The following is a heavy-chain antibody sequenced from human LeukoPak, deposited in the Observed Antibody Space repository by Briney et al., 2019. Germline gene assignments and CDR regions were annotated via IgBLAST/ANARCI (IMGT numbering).Heavy chain of an antibody. CDR1: GFTFNRDW. CDR3: ARDEDTSSWNTNWFDP. J-gene: IGHJ5*02. Sequence: GGSLRLSCAASGFTFNRDWTAWVRQAPGKGLEWVANIKQDGSEKYYVDSVKGRFTISRDNAKNSLYLQMNSLRAEDTAVYYCARDEDTSSWNTNWFDPWGQGTLVTVSS. CDR2: IKQDGSEK. V-gene: IGHV3-7*01. D-gene: IGHD6-13*01.